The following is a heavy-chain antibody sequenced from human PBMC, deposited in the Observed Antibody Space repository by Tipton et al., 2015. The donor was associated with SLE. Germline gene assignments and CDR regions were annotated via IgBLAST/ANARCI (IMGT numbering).Heavy chain of an antibody. CDR2: IHHSGST. CDR1: GDSISSYY. J-gene: IGHJ6*02. CDR3: ARGCSSTTCEPFDYFGLDV. D-gene: IGHD2-2*01. Sequence: TLSLTCTVSGDSISSYYWNWIRQPPGKGLEWIGYIHHSGSTNYNPSLQSRVTMSLDTSKNQFSLKLTSVTAADTAVYFCARGCSSTTCEPFDYFGLDVWGQGTTVTVSS. V-gene: IGHV4-59*12.